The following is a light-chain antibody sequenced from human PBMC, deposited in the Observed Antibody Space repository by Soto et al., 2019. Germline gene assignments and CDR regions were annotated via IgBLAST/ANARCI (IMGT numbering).Light chain of an antibody. CDR2: DAS. CDR1: QSVSSSY. J-gene: IGKJ5*01. V-gene: IGKV3-20*01. Sequence: EIVLTQSPGTLSLSPGERATLSCRASQSVSSSYLAWYQQKPGQAPRLLIYDASTRATGIPARFSGSGSGTDFTLTISSLQSEDFAVYYCQQYDSWSPITFGQGTRLEIK. CDR3: QQYDSWSPIT.